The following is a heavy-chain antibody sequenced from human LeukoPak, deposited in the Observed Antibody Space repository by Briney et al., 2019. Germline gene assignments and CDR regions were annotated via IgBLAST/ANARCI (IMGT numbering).Heavy chain of an antibody. CDR3: ARVRSGEYFDY. J-gene: IGHJ4*02. V-gene: IGHV3-66*01. Sequence: GGSLRLSCAASGFIVSSNYMSWVRRATGKGLEWVSVIYTGGSTYYADSVKGRFTISRDNSKNTLYLQMNSLRAEDTAVYYCARVRSGEYFDYWGQGTLVTVSS. D-gene: IGHD6-25*01. CDR2: IYTGGST. CDR1: GFIVSSNY.